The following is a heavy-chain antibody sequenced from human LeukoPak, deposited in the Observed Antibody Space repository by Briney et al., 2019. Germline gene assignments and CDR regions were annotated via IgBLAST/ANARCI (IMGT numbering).Heavy chain of an antibody. CDR2: IYTSGST. D-gene: IGHD3-10*01. J-gene: IGHJ3*02. Sequence: SETLSLTCTVSGGSISSGSYYWSWIRQPAGKGLEWIGRIYTSGSTNYNPSLKSRVTISVDTSKNQFSLKLSSVTAADTAVYYCARDRSGAFDIWGQGTMVTVSS. V-gene: IGHV4-61*02. CDR1: GGSISSGSYY. CDR3: ARDRSGAFDI.